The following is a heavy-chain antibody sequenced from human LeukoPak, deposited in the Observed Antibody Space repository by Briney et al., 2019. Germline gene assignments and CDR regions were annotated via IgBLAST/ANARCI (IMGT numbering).Heavy chain of an antibody. CDR3: TRVVLVGTTYSYFDY. CDR2: TRKKTNSYTT. D-gene: IGHD1-26*01. V-gene: IGHV3-72*01. CDR1: GFTFSDHY. J-gene: IGHJ4*02. Sequence: GGTLRLSCAASGFTFSDHYMDWVRQAPGKGLEWVGRTRKKTNSYTTEYAASVKGRFTISRDDSKNSLYLQMNSLKAEDTAVYYCTRVVLVGTTYSYFDYWGQGTLVTVSS.